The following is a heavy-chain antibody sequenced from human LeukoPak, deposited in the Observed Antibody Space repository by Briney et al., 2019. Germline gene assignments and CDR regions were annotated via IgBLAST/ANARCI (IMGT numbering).Heavy chain of an antibody. D-gene: IGHD3-16*01. CDR2: IHYSGST. J-gene: IGHJ4*02. V-gene: IGHV4-59*01. CDR1: GDSISSYY. Sequence: LETLSLTCTVSGDSISSYYWSWIRQPLGKGLEWIGYIHYSGSTNYNPSLKSRVTISVDTSKNQFSLKLSSVTAADTAVYYCARAFWGSGIDYWGQGTLVTVSS. CDR3: ARAFWGSGIDY.